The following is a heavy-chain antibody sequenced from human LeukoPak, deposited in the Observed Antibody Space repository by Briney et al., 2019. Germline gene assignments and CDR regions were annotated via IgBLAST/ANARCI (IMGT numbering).Heavy chain of an antibody. CDR1: GGFISSSNW. CDR3: ARSIAAAGKVFDY. D-gene: IGHD6-13*01. V-gene: IGHV4-4*02. J-gene: IGHJ4*02. Sequence: PSGTLSLTCAVSGGFISSSNWWSWVRQPPGKGLEWIGEIYHSGSTNYNPSLKSRVTISVDKSKNQFSLKLSSVTAADTAVYYCARSIAAAGKVFDYWGQGTLVTVSS. CDR2: IYHSGST.